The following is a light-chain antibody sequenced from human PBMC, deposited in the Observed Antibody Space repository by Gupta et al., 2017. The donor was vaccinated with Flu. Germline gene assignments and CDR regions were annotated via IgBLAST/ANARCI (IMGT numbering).Light chain of an antibody. CDR1: QRVSTS. V-gene: IGKV1-5*03. CDR2: RAS. Sequence: IQITQSPSTLSASVGDRVTLTCLPSQRVSTSLDWYQQKPGKAPKLLIYRASNVERGVPSRFSGSGSGTEFALTISSGQPDDFATYYCQQYNTYSPLTFGGGTKIEIK. CDR3: QQYNTYSPLT. J-gene: IGKJ4*01.